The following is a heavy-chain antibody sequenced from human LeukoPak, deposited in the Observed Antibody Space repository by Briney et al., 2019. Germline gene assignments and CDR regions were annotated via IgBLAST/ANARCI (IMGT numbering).Heavy chain of an antibody. D-gene: IGHD6-19*01. J-gene: IGHJ4*02. Sequence: PSETLPLTCTVSGGSISSGDYYWSWIRQPPGKGLEWIGYIYYSGSTYYNPSLKSRVTISVDTSKNQFSLKLSSVTAADTAEYYCARDGRQWLASPYYFDYWGQGTLVTVSS. CDR3: ARDGRQWLASPYYFDY. CDR2: IYYSGST. V-gene: IGHV4-30-4*01. CDR1: GGSISSGDYY.